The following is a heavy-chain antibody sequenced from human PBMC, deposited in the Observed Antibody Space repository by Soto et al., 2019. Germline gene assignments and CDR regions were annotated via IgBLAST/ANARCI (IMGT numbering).Heavy chain of an antibody. J-gene: IGHJ4*02. V-gene: IGHV4-59*01. CDR3: ARVGGGYYDSGGYYFGY. Sequence: SETLSLTCTVSGGSISSYYWSWIRQPPGKGLEWIGYIYYSGSSNYNPSLKSRVTISVDTSKNQFSLKLSSVTAADTAVYYCARVGGGYYDSGGYYFGYWGQGTLVTVSS. D-gene: IGHD3-22*01. CDR1: GGSISSYY. CDR2: IYYSGSS.